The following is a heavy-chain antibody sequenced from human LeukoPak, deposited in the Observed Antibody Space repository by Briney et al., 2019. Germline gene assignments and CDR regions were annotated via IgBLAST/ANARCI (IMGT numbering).Heavy chain of an antibody. CDR1: VYTFTYYY. D-gene: IGHD3-10*01. CDR3: ARDRPLDADDYYGFYFFDY. J-gene: IGHJ4*02. V-gene: IGHV1-2*02. Sequence: ASVTVSCKASVYTFTYYYMHWVRQAPGQGLEWMGWINPNSGGTNHAQKFQGRVTMTRDTSISTAYMELSRLRSDDTAVYYCARDRPLDADDYYGFYFFDYWGQGTLVTVSS. CDR2: INPNSGGT.